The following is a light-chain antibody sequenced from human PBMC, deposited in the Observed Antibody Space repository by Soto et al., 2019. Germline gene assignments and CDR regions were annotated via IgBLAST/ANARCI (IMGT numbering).Light chain of an antibody. Sequence: EIVLTQSPGTLSLSPGERATLSYRASQSFSNNYLAWYQQKPGQAPRLLIYGASNRATGIPDRFSGSGSGTDFTLTISRLEPEGFAVYYCQQYGSSPVTFGQGTKVDIK. V-gene: IGKV3-20*01. J-gene: IGKJ1*01. CDR3: QQYGSSPVT. CDR2: GAS. CDR1: QSFSNNY.